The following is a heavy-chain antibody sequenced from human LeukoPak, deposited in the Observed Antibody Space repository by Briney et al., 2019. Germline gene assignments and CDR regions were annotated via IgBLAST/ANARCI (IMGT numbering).Heavy chain of an antibody. CDR1: GFTFNSYW. D-gene: IGHD2-2*01. J-gene: IGHJ4*02. CDR3: AKEAQGCSITSCYFDS. CDR2: IKEAGSEK. Sequence: PGGSLRLSCAASGFTFNSYWIHWVRQAPGKGLEFMANIKEAGSEKYYVDSVKGRFTISRDNDKNLVHLQMNSLRAEDTAVYYCAKEAQGCSITSCYFDSWGQGTLVTVSS. V-gene: IGHV3-7*03.